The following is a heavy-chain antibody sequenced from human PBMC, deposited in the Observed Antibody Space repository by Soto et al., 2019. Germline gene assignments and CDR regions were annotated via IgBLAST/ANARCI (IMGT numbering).Heavy chain of an antibody. V-gene: IGHV3-53*01. CDR3: ARGLDFWSGYYDQYYYGLEV. J-gene: IGHJ6*02. Sequence: GGSLRLACAASGFSVSNNYMNWVRQAPGKGLDWVSLIYSGGTTHYADSVKGRFTISRDNSKNTLYFQMNSLRAEDTAVYYCARGLDFWSGYYDQYYYGLEVWGQGTTVTVSS. CDR2: IYSGGTT. CDR1: GFSVSNNY. D-gene: IGHD3-3*01.